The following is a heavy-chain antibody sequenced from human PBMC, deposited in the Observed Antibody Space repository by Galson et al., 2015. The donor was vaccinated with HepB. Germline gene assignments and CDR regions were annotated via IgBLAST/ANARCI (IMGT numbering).Heavy chain of an antibody. CDR3: ATGLAYGDYVVY. CDR2: FDPEDGET. CDR1: GYTLTELS. D-gene: IGHD4-17*01. V-gene: IGHV1-24*01. J-gene: IGHJ4*02. Sequence: SVKVSCKVSGYTLTELSMHWVRQAPGKRLEWMGGFDPEDGETIYAQKFQGRVTMTEDTSTDTAYMELSSLRSEDTAVYYCATGLAYGDYVVYWGQGTLVTVSS.